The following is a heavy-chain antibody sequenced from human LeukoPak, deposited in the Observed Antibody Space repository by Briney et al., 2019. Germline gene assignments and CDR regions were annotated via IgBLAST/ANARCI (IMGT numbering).Heavy chain of an antibody. D-gene: IGHD3-22*01. Sequence: ASVKVSCKASGYTFSSYAISWVRQAPGQGLEWMGIINPSGGSTSYAQKFQGRVTMTRDTSTSTVYMELSSLRSEDTAVYYCARGGYYDSSGYYSGDYWGQGTLVTVSS. J-gene: IGHJ4*02. CDR2: INPSGGST. CDR1: GYTFSSYA. V-gene: IGHV1-46*01. CDR3: ARGGYYDSSGYYSGDY.